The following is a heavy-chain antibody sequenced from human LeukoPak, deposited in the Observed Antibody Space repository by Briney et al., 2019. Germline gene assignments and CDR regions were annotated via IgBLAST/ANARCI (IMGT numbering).Heavy chain of an antibody. Sequence: SVKVSCKASGGTFSSYAISWVRQAPGQGLEWMGRIIPILGIANYAQKFQGRVTITADKSTSTAYMELSSLRSEDTAVYYCAREHSSSWDQFDYWGQGTLVTVSS. CDR1: GGTFSSYA. V-gene: IGHV1-69*04. D-gene: IGHD6-13*01. CDR2: IIPILGIA. CDR3: AREHSSSWDQFDY. J-gene: IGHJ4*02.